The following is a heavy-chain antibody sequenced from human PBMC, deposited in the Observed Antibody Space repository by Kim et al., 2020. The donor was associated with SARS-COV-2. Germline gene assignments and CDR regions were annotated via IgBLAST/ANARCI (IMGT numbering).Heavy chain of an antibody. CDR3: AKSPLGWAPYNWNARYDDY. V-gene: IGHV3-23*01. J-gene: IGHJ4*02. CDR2: ISGSGGST. D-gene: IGHD1-1*01. Sequence: GGSLRLSCAASGFTFSSYAMSWVRQAPGKGLEWVSAISGSGGSTYYADSVKGRFTISRDNSKNTLYLQMNSLRAEDTAVYYCAKSPLGWAPYNWNARYDDYWGQGTLVTVSS. CDR1: GFTFSSYA.